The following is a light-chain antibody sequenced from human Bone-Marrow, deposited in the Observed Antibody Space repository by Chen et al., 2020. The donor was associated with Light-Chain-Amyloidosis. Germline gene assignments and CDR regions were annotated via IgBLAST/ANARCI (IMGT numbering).Light chain of an antibody. V-gene: IGKV1-33*01. CDR3: QQYDNLLRGIT. CDR1: QDISNY. CDR2: DAS. J-gene: IGKJ5*01. Sequence: DIQMTQSPSSLSASVGDRVTITCQASQDISNYLNWYQQKPGKAPKLLIYDASNLETGVPSRFSGSGSGKDFTFTISSLQPEDIATYYCQQYDNLLRGITFGQGTRLEIK.